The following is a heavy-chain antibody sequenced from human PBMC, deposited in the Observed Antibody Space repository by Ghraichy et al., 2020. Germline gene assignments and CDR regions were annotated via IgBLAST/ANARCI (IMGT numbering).Heavy chain of an antibody. V-gene: IGHV3-23*01. CDR2: IHGTGSGT. Sequence: GGSLRRSCAASGFTFSTFSNYAMSWVRQAPGKGLEWVSTIHGTGSGTYSTDSVKGRFTISRDSSKNTLYLQMNSLRAEDTAVYYCAKDRDYYDSSGYYFNAFDIWGQGTMVTVSS. CDR3: AKDRDYYDSSGYYFNAFDI. D-gene: IGHD3-22*01. J-gene: IGHJ3*02. CDR1: GFTFSTFSNYA.